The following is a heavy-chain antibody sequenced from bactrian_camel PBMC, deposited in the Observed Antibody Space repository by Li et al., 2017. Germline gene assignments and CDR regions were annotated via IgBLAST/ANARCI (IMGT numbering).Heavy chain of an antibody. V-gene: IGHV3S53*01. CDR3: AARRVWWNCPLDPGQQDY. J-gene: IGHJ4*01. D-gene: IGHD7*01. Sequence: HVQLVESGGGSVQAGGSLRLSCAASGNTFSHKCIAWFRQAPGKERVAVATIVTGTGGGLTYYADSVKGRFTISQDSDKITVYLQMNSLKPEDTAMYYCAARRVWWNCPLDPGQQDYFGQGTQVTVS. CDR2: IVTGTGGGLT. CDR1: GNTFSHKC.